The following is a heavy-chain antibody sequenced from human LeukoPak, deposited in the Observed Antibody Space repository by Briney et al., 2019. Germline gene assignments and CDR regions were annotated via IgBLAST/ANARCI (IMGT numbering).Heavy chain of an antibody. CDR3: ARGNNWNYQRGFDY. CDR2: IYYTGSS. CDR1: GGSIRSSDDY. D-gene: IGHD1-7*01. Sequence: SETLSLTCSVSGGSIRSSDDYWGFVRQTPGKGLEWMGSIYYTGSSHYNPSLKSRATISVDTSKNQFSLKLTSVTAADTAVYYCARGNNWNYQRGFDYWGQGTLVTVSS. J-gene: IGHJ4*02. V-gene: IGHV4-39*07.